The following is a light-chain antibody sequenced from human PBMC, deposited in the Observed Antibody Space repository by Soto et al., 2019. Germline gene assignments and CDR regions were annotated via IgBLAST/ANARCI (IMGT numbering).Light chain of an antibody. CDR2: EVS. Sequence: QSVLTQPASVSGSPGQSLTISCTGTSSDVGDYNYVSWYQQHPGKAPKVMIYEVSNRPSGVSNRFSGSKSGNTASLTISGLQAEDEADYYCCSYTSSSTVVFGGGTKLTVL. J-gene: IGLJ3*02. CDR1: SSDVGDYNY. V-gene: IGLV2-14*01. CDR3: CSYTSSSTVV.